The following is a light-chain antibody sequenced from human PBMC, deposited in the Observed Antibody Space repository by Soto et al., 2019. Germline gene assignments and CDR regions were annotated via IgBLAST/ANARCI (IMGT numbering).Light chain of an antibody. CDR3: SSYTTSSTQV. CDR1: SSDIGGYKH. V-gene: IGLV2-14*01. J-gene: IGLJ1*01. CDR2: EVS. Sequence: QSALTQRASVSGSPGQSITISCTGTSSDIGGYKHVSWYQQHPGKAPKLMIYEVSNRPSGVSNRFSGSKSGNTASLTISGLQAEDEADYYCSSYTTSSTQVFGTGTRSPS.